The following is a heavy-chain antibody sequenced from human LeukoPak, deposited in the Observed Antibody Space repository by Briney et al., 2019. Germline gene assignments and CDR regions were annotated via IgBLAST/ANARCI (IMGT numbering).Heavy chain of an antibody. V-gene: IGHV4-61*08. CDR3: ARLEVNYYYGMDV. CDR2: IYYSGST. Sequence: PSQTLSLTCTVSNGSISSGGYYWSWIRQPPGKGLEWIGYIYYSGSTNYNPSLKSRVTISVDTSKNQFSLKLSSVTAADTAVYYCARLEVNYYYGMDVWGQGTTVTVSS. D-gene: IGHD2-21*01. CDR1: NGSISSGGYY. J-gene: IGHJ6*02.